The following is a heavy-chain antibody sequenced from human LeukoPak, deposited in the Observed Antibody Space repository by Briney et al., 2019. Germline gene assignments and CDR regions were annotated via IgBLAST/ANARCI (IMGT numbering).Heavy chain of an antibody. Sequence: GGSLRLSCAASGFTFNSYSMNWVHKTPEKVLEWVSSISHSSTYMYYTDSVKGRFTISRDNAKNSLYLQMNSLRAEDTAVYYCARVPPTTAHSWGQGTLVTVSS. D-gene: IGHD4-17*01. CDR2: ISHSSTYM. CDR3: ARVPPTTAHS. J-gene: IGHJ4*02. CDR1: GFTFNSYS. V-gene: IGHV3-21*01.